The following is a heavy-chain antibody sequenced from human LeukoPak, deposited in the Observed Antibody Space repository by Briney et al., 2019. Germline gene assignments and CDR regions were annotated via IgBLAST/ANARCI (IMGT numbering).Heavy chain of an antibody. Sequence: GGSLRLSCAASGFTFSSYAMSWVRQAPGKGLEWVSAISGSGGSTYYADSVKGRFTISSDNSKNTLYLQMNSLRAEDTAVYYCAKAVYYYDSSGYYYFDYWGQGTLVTVSS. J-gene: IGHJ4*02. CDR1: GFTFSSYA. CDR2: ISGSGGST. D-gene: IGHD3-22*01. V-gene: IGHV3-23*01. CDR3: AKAVYYYDSSGYYYFDY.